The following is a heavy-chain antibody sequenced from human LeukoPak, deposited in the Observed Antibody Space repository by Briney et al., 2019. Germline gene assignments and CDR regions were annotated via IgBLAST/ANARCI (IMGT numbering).Heavy chain of an antibody. J-gene: IGHJ6*02. Sequence: PSETLSLTCTVSGGSISSYYWSWIRQPPGKGLEWIGYIYYSGSTNYNPSLKSRVTISVDTSKNQFSLKLSSVTAADTAVYYCARQGDYGDYAYYHSMDVWGQGTMVTVSS. V-gene: IGHV4-59*08. D-gene: IGHD4-17*01. CDR2: IYYSGST. CDR1: GGSISSYY. CDR3: ARQGDYGDYAYYHSMDV.